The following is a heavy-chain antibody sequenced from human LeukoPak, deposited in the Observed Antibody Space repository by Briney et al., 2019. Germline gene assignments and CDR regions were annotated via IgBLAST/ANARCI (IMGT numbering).Heavy chain of an antibody. J-gene: IGHJ4*02. V-gene: IGHV3-23*01. CDR1: GFTLSSYS. CDR2: ISNSGDST. Sequence: GGSLRLSCAASGFTLSSYSMSWVRQAPGKGLEWVSGISNSGDSTFYTDSVKGRFTISRDNSKNMLYLQMSSLRVDDTAVYYCAKDIAAAKPYYFDYWGQGSLVSASS. D-gene: IGHD6-13*01. CDR3: AKDIAAAKPYYFDY.